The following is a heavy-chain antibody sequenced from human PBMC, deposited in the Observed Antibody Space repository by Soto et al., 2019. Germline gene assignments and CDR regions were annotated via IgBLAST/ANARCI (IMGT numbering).Heavy chain of an antibody. Sequence: QVQLQQWGAGLLKPSETLSLTCAVYGGSFSGYYWSWIRQPPGKGLEWIGEINHSGSTNYNPSLKSRVTISVDTSKNQFSLKLSSVTAADTAVYYCARGCVVVPAPLDYWGQGTLVTVSS. V-gene: IGHV4-34*01. CDR1: GGSFSGYY. D-gene: IGHD2-2*01. J-gene: IGHJ4*02. CDR2: INHSGST. CDR3: ARGCVVVPAPLDY.